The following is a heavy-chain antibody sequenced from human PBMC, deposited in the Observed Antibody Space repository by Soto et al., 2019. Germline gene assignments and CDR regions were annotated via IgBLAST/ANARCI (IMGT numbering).Heavy chain of an antibody. CDR2: ISGSGGST. CDR3: AIGYSGYDRPGLTG. V-gene: IGHV3-23*01. CDR1: GFTFSSYA. J-gene: IGHJ4*02. Sequence: GSLRLSCAASGFTFSSYAMSWVRQAPGKGLEWVSAISGSGGSTYYADSVKGRFTISRDNSKNTLYLQMNSLRAEDTAVYYCAIGYSGYDRPGLTGWGQGTLVTVSS. D-gene: IGHD5-12*01.